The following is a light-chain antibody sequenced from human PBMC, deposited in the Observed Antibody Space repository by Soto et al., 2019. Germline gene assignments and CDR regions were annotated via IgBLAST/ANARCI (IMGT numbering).Light chain of an antibody. CDR1: QSISDF. CDR2: AAS. CDR3: QQSDIAPWT. V-gene: IGKV1-39*01. J-gene: IGKJ1*01. Sequence: DILMTQSPSSLSASVGDRVTITCRASQSISDFLNWYQQKPGKAPKLLIYAASTLQSGVPSRFSGSGSGTEFTLTISCLQPEDFAVYFCQQSDIAPWTFGQGTRVEIK.